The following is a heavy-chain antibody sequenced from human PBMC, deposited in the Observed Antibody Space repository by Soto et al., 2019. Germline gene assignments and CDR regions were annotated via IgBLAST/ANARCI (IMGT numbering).Heavy chain of an antibody. V-gene: IGHV3-30*04. CDR3: AREAIFGVVREYYFDY. D-gene: IGHD3-3*01. CDR2: ISSDGRNK. Sequence: GGSLRLSCAAFGFTFTRHAMHWVRQAPGKGLECVAVISSDGRNKYYADSVKGQFTISRDNSKNTLYLQMDSLRVEDTAVYYCAREAIFGVVREYYFDYWGQGTLVTVSS. J-gene: IGHJ4*02. CDR1: GFTFTRHA.